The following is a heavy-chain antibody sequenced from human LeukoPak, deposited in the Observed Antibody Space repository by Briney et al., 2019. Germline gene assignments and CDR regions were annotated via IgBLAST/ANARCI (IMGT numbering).Heavy chain of an antibody. D-gene: IGHD6-19*01. J-gene: IGHJ3*01. CDR1: GYLLRESS. CDR2: FDAENVDI. CDR3: ARGDRSGLVVLLN. V-gene: IGHV1-24*01. Sequence: ASVKVSCKISGYLLRESSMHWVRQAPAKGLEWMGGFDAENVDIIYAQKLQGRVTMTEDIYTDTAYMELSDLRSDDTAVYYCARGDRSGLVVLLNWGQGTMVSVSS.